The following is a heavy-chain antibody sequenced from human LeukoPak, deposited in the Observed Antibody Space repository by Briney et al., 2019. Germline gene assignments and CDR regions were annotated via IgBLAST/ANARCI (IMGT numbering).Heavy chain of an antibody. J-gene: IGHJ4*02. CDR2: INSDGSST. D-gene: IGHD2-15*01. V-gene: IGHV3-74*01. CDR1: GFTFSSYW. Sequence: GGSLRLSCAASGFTFSSYWMHWFRQAPGKGLVRVSRINSDGSSTSYADSVKGRFTISRDNAKNTLYLQMNSLRAEDTAVYYCARVTPYRAANWGQGTLVTVSS. CDR3: ARVTPYRAAN.